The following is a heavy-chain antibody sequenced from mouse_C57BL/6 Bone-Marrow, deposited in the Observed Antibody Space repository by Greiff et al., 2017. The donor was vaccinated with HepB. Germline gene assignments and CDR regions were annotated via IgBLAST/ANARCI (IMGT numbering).Heavy chain of an antibody. J-gene: IGHJ2*01. CDR3: ARRIVGYYGSSW. Sequence: VQLQQSGPELVKPGASVKISCKASGYTFTDYYMNWVKQSHGKSLEWIGDINPNNGGTSYNQKFKGKATLTVDKSSSTAYMELRSLTSEDSAVYYCARRIVGYYGSSWWGQGTTLTVSS. V-gene: IGHV1-26*01. CDR2: INPNNGGT. CDR1: GYTFTDYY. D-gene: IGHD1-1*01.